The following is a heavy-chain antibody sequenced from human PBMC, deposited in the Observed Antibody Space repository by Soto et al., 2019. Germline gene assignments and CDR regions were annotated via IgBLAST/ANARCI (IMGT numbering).Heavy chain of an antibody. J-gene: IGHJ4*02. CDR1: GYSFTNYW. CDR2: TYPPNSDT. V-gene: IGHV5-51*01. Sequence: LGESLKISCKGSGYSFTNYWIVWVRQMPGKGLEWMGITYPPNSDTRYSPSFQGQVTISADKSISTAYLQWSSLQASDTAMYYCARHGYIGTGANYFDYWGQGIQVTVSS. CDR3: ARHGYIGTGANYFDY. D-gene: IGHD6-13*01.